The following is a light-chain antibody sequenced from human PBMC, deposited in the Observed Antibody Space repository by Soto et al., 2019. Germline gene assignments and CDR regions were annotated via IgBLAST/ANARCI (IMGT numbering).Light chain of an antibody. J-gene: IGKJ1*01. CDR1: QSVSSSY. V-gene: IGKV3-20*01. CDR3: QQYGSPCT. CDR2: GAS. Sequence: EIVLTQSPGTLSLSPGERATLSCRASQSVSSSYLAWYQQKPGQAPRLLIYGASSRATGIPDRFSGSGSGTDFTLTISRLEPDDFAVYYCQQYGSPCTFGHGTKVYIK.